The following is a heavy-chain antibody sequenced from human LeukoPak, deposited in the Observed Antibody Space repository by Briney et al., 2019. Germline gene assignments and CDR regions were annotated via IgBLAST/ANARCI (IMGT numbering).Heavy chain of an antibody. CDR3: ARVPLVGYCSGGSCYRSYYYYYYMDV. V-gene: IGHV4-59*01. Sequence: SETLSLTCTVSGGSISSYYWSWIRQPPGKGLEWIGYIYCSGSTNYNPSLKSRVTISVDTSKNQFSLKLSSVTAADTAVYYCARVPLVGYCSGGSCYRSYYYYYYMDVWGKGTTVTVSS. CDR2: IYCSGST. CDR1: GGSISSYY. D-gene: IGHD2-15*01. J-gene: IGHJ6*03.